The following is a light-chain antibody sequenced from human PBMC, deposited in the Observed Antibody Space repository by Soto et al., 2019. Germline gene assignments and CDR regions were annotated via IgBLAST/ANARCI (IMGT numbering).Light chain of an antibody. CDR2: DAS. Sequence: DIQMTQSPSTLSASVGDRVTITCRASQSISSWLAWYQQKPGKAPKLLIYDASSLESGVPSRFSGSGSGTDFTFTISSLQPEDIATYYCQKCGVAPFTFGGGTKVDIK. V-gene: IGKV1-5*01. J-gene: IGKJ4*01. CDR3: QKCGVAPFT. CDR1: QSISSW.